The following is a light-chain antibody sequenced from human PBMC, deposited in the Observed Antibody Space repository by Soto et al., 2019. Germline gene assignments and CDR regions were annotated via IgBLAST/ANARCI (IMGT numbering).Light chain of an antibody. Sequence: QSVLTQPPSVAGAPGQRGTISCTGSTSNIGASYGVHWYQHLPGTAPKLLISGYSIRPSGVPDRLSGSKSGTSASLAITGLQPEDEADYYCQSYDSSLTCVVFGGGTKLTVL. J-gene: IGLJ2*01. CDR1: TSNIGASYG. CDR2: GYS. V-gene: IGLV1-40*01. CDR3: QSYDSSLTCVV.